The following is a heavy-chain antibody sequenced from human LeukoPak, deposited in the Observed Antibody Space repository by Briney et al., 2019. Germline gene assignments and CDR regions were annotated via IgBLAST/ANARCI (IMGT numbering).Heavy chain of an antibody. CDR2: ISSSSSYI. CDR3: ASNSGYTPDFDY. Sequence: PGGSLRLSWAASGFTFSSYSTNWVRQAPGKGLEWVSSISSSSSYIYYADSVKGRFTISRDNAKNSLYLQMNSLRAEDTAVYYCASNSGYTPDFDYWGQGTLVTVSS. J-gene: IGHJ4*02. V-gene: IGHV3-21*01. D-gene: IGHD5-12*01. CDR1: GFTFSSYS.